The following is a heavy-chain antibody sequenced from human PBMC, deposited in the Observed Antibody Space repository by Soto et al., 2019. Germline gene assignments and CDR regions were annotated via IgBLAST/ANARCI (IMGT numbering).Heavy chain of an antibody. CDR1: GYSFTRHT. V-gene: IGHV1-3*01. CDR3: AGGAGEKSDSWSGYFAASSFDH. D-gene: IGHD3-3*01. CDR2: INAGNGDT. J-gene: IGHJ4*02. Sequence: QVQLVQSGAAVEEPGASVRVSCQGSGYSFTRHTIHWVRQAPGQRPQWMGWINAGNGDTKYSWKFQGRVTFSTDTSASTVYMELNSLKSDDAAVYYCAGGAGEKSDSWSGYFAASSFDHWGQGTLVSVSS.